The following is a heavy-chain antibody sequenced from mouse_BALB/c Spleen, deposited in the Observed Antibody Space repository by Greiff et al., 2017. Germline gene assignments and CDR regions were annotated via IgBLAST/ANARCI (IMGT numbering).Heavy chain of an antibody. CDR1: GFTFSNYW. V-gene: IGHV6-6*02. J-gene: IGHJ2*01. Sequence: EVKLVESGGGLVQPGGSMKLSCVASGFTFSNYWMNWVRQSPEKGLEWVAEIRLKSNNYATHYAESVKGRFTISRDDSKSSVYLQMNNLRAEDTGIYYCTRTANSFDYWGQGTTLTVSS. D-gene: IGHD3-3*01. CDR3: TRTANSFDY. CDR2: IRLKSNNYAT.